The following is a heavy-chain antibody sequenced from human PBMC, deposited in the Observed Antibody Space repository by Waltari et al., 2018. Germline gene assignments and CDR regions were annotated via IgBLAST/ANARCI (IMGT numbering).Heavy chain of an antibody. Sequence: QVQIHDLCPCQVEPLQRQTLTSSERGGPSSRRIIYWRWIRQPAGKGLEWIGYIYTSGSTDYNPSLKSRVTISVDKSKIQFSLQLSSVTAADTAVYNCARVGGSSRFRVGGQGILVTVSS. D-gene: IGHD6-13*01. CDR2: IYTSGST. CDR1: GGPSSRRIIY. J-gene: IGHJ4*02. V-gene: IGHV4-61*02. CDR3: ARVGGSSRFRV.